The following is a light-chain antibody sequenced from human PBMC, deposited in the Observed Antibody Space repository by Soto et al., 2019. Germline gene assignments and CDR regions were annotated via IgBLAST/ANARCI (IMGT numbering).Light chain of an antibody. Sequence: DIRMTQSPSSLSASAGDRVTITCRASQSINTWVAGYQQKPGKAPNLLIHDASYLETGVPSRFSGSGSGKEFTLTVSSLQTDDFATYFCQPYNSYPRTFGQGTPVE. CDR2: DAS. CDR3: QPYNSYPRT. CDR1: QSINTW. V-gene: IGKV1-5*01. J-gene: IGKJ1*01.